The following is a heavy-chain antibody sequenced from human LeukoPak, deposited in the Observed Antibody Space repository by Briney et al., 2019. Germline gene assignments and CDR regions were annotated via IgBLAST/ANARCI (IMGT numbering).Heavy chain of an antibody. V-gene: IGHV4-39*01. CDR1: GGSISSSSYY. D-gene: IGHD6-19*01. CDR2: IYYSGST. Sequence: SETLSLTCTVSGGSISSSSYYWAWIRQPPAKGLEWIGSIYYSGSTYYNPSLKSRVTISVDTSKNQFSLKLSSVTAADTAVYYCARRGQWPSPNDYWGQGTLVTVSS. CDR3: ARRGQWPSPNDY. J-gene: IGHJ4*02.